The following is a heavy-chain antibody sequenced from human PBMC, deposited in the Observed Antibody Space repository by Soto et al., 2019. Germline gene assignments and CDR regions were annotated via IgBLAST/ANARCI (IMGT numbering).Heavy chain of an antibody. CDR3: ARSLLGDYYDSDGLDN. J-gene: IGHJ4*02. D-gene: IGHD3-22*01. V-gene: IGHV1-69*02. Sequence: ASVKVSCKASGGPYSKYSISWVRQAPGQGLEWMGRIIPIFDITNYAQKFQGRVTITADKSTSTVYMDLSILRSEDTALYYCARSLLGDYYDSDGLDNWGQGTLVTVSS. CDR1: GGPYSKYS. CDR2: IIPIFDIT.